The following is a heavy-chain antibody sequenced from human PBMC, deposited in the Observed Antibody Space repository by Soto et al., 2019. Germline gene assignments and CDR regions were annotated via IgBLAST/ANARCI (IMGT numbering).Heavy chain of an antibody. V-gene: IGHV3-13*05. CDR1: GFTFSSYD. J-gene: IGHJ6*02. D-gene: IGHD3-9*01. Sequence: PGGSLRLSCAASGFTFSSYDMHWVRQATGKGLEWVSAIGTAGDPYYPGSVKGRFTISRENAKNSLYLQMNSLRAGDTAVYYCARGRHYDILPGYTFYGMDVWGPGTTVTVSS. CDR2: IGTAGDP. CDR3: ARGRHYDILPGYTFYGMDV.